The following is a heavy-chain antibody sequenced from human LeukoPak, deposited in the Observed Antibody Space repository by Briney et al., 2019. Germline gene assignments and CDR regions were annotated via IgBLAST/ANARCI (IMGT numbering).Heavy chain of an antibody. CDR1: GFTFSSYS. D-gene: IGHD2-2*01. Sequence: GGSLRLSCAASGFTFSSYSMNWVRQAPGRGLEWVSSISSSSSYIYYADSVKGRFTISRDNAKNSLYLQMNSLRAEDTAVYYCARDPGYCSSTSCLSAFDIWGQGTMVTVSS. CDR3: ARDPGYCSSTSCLSAFDI. J-gene: IGHJ3*02. CDR2: ISSSSSYI. V-gene: IGHV3-21*01.